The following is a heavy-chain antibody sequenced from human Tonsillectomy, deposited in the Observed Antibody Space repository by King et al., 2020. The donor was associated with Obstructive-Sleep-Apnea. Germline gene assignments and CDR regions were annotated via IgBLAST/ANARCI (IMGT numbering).Heavy chain of an antibody. Sequence: VQLVESGGGLVQPGRSLRLSCTTSGFTFGDYAMSWFRQAPGKGLEWVGFIRSKAYGGATQYAASVKGRFTISRDDSKSIANLQMNSLRTEDTAVYYCTVRIVGTNHLDFWGQGTLVTVSS. J-gene: IGHJ4*02. CDR2: IRSKAYGGAT. CDR1: GFTFGDYA. CDR3: TVRIVGTNHLDF. V-gene: IGHV3-49*03. D-gene: IGHD1-26*01.